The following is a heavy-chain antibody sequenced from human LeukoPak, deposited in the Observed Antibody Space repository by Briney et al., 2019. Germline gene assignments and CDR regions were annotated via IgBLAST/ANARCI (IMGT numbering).Heavy chain of an antibody. Sequence: GGSLRLSCAASGFTFRSYAMNWVRQAPGKGLGWVSTITGSGDSTYYADSMKGRFTISRDNSENTLYLQMNSLRAENTAIYYCAKEFALSTNSVPYIWFDTWGQGTLVTVSS. J-gene: IGHJ5*02. D-gene: IGHD2-8*01. CDR1: GFTFRSYA. V-gene: IGHV3-23*01. CDR3: AKEFALSTNSVPYIWFDT. CDR2: ITGSGDST.